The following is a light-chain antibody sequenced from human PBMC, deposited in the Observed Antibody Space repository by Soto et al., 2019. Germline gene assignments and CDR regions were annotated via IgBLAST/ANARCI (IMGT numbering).Light chain of an antibody. J-gene: IGKJ5*01. V-gene: IGKV3-11*01. Sequence: EIVMTQSPATLSVSPGERATLSCRASQSVSSFLAWYQQKPGQAPRLLIYDASNRATGIPARFSGSGSGTDFTLTISSLEPEDFAVYYCQQRSNWPPDFGQGTRLEI. CDR1: QSVSSF. CDR3: QQRSNWPPD. CDR2: DAS.